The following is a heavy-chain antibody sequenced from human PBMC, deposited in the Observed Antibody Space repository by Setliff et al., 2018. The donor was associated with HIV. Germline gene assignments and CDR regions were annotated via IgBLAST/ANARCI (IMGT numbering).Heavy chain of an antibody. D-gene: IGHD3-22*01. CDR3: ARRKSEDSGYGPRYYDF. Sequence: GESLKISCKGSGYSFTSYWIAWVRQMPGKGLEWMGIIYPGDSDTRYSPSFQGQVTISADKSISTAYLEWSSLKASDTAIYYCARRKSEDSGYGPRYYDFWGQGTLVTVSS. J-gene: IGHJ4*02. V-gene: IGHV5-51*01. CDR2: IYPGDSDT. CDR1: GYSFTSYW.